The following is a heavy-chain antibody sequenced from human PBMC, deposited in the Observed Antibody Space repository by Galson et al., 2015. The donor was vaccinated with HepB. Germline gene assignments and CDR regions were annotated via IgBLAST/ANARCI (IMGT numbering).Heavy chain of an antibody. CDR3: AAREELDF. CDR2: IHHSGST. V-gene: IGHV4-39*01. CDR1: GGSITSSPHY. J-gene: IGHJ4*02. Sequence: SETLSLTCNVSGGSITSSPHYWGWIRQPPGKGLEWIGSIHHSGSTYYNPSLKSRVTISVDTSKNQFSLKVTSVTAADTAVYYCAAREELDFWGQGVLVTVSS.